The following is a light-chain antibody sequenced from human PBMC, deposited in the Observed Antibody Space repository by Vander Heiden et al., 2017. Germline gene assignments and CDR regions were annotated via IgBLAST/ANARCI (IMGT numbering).Light chain of an antibody. CDR3: QRNDSTLTRT. CDR1: ERSNTY. V-gene: IGKV1-39*01. CDR2: AAS. J-gene: IGKJ1*01. Sequence: DIQMTQSPSSLSASVGDTVTITCRARERSNTYLSWYQQKPGKAPELLIFAASTLQSGVPPRFSGSGAGTEFTLTISGRQREDFATYFCQRNDSTLTRTFGQGTKVEVK.